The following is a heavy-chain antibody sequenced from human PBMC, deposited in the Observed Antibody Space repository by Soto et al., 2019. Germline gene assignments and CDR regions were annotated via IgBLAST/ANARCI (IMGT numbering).Heavy chain of an antibody. V-gene: IGHV3-30*18. D-gene: IGHD3-3*01. Sequence: GGSLRLSCSASGFTFSSYGMHWVRQAPGKGLEWVAVISYDGSNKYYADSVKGRFTISRDNSKNTLYLQMNSLRAEDTAVYYCAKDLLVLRFLKYYFDYWGQGTLVTVSS. CDR3: AKDLLVLRFLKYYFDY. CDR1: GFTFSSYG. J-gene: IGHJ4*02. CDR2: ISYDGSNK.